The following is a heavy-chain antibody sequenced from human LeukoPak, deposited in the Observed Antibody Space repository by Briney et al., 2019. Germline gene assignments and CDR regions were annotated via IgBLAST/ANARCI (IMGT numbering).Heavy chain of an antibody. J-gene: IGHJ4*02. CDR3: ARDLYASPRDSSSCPDY. D-gene: IGHD2-2*01. CDR2: IWFDGGNK. V-gene: IGHV3-33*01. Sequence: PGRSLRLSCAASGFTFSSYGMPWVRQAPGKGLEWVAVIWFDGGNKYYADSVKGRFTISRDNSKNTLYLQMNSLRAEDTALYYCARDLYASPRDSSSCPDYWGQGTLVTVSS. CDR1: GFTFSSYG.